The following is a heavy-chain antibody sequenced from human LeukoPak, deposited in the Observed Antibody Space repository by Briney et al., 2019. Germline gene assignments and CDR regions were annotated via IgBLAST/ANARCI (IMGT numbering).Heavy chain of an antibody. CDR2: LSGSGGNT. V-gene: IGHV3-23*01. D-gene: IGHD3-22*01. J-gene: IGHJ3*02. CDR3: AKGTMIVVADGFDI. CDR1: GFTFSSYA. Sequence: GGSLRLFCAASGFTFSSYAMSWVRQAPGKGLEWVSGLSGSGGNTYYADSVKGQFTISRDNSKNTLYLQMNSLRAEDTAVYYCAKGTMIVVADGFDIWGQGTMVTVSS.